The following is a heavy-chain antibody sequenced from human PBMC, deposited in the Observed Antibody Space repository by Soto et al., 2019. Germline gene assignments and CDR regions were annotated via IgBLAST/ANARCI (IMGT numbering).Heavy chain of an antibody. J-gene: IGHJ5*02. CDR3: ARVTRYCSSTSCFPYFDP. CDR2: INSDGSST. CDR1: GFTFIRYF. D-gene: IGHD2-2*01. V-gene: IGHV3-74*01. Sequence: LSLECATSGFTFIRYFMHWVRQAQKKGLVWVSRINSDGSSTSYADSVKGRFTISRDNAKNTLYLQMNSLRAEDTAVYYCARVTRYCSSTSCFPYFDPWGQGTLVTVSS.